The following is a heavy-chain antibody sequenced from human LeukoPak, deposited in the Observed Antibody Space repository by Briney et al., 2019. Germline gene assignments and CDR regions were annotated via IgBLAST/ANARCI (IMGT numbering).Heavy chain of an antibody. CDR2: IWHDGSNK. J-gene: IGHJ4*02. D-gene: IGHD5-18*01. CDR1: GFVLSSYG. CDR3: ARIVINSGYSYGIDF. V-gene: IGHV3-33*01. Sequence: PGGSLRLSCEASGFVLSSYGMHWVRQTPGKGLEWVAVIWHDGSNKHYRDSVKGRFTITRDNSLNILFLRMDSLRADDTAVYYCARIVINSGYSYGIDFWGQGTLVTVSS.